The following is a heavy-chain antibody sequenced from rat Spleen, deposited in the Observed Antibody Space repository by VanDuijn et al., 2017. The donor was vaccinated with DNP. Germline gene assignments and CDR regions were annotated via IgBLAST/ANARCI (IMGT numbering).Heavy chain of an antibody. J-gene: IGHJ2*01. CDR1: GFSLTSYH. D-gene: IGHD1-6*01. Sequence: QVQLKEAGPGLVQPSQTLSLTCSVSGFSLTSYHVHWVRQPPGKGLEWVGRIQSGGTTDYNSGLKSRLRISRDTSKSQVFLEMNNVQTDDTAMYFCASPYYGYWGQGVMVTVSS. CDR2: IQSGGTT. CDR3: ASPYYGY. V-gene: IGHV2-27*01.